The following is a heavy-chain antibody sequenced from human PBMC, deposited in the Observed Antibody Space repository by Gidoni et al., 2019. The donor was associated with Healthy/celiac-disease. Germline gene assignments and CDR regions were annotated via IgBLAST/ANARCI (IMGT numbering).Heavy chain of an antibody. Sequence: QLQLQESGPGLVKPSETLSLTCTVSGGSLSSSSYYWGWIRQPPGKGLEWIGSIYYSGSTYYNPSLKSRVTISVDTSKNQFSLKLSSVTAADTAVYYCARDWVVGAEWELPGNRMDVWGQGTTVTVSS. V-gene: IGHV4-39*07. J-gene: IGHJ6*02. CDR2: IYYSGST. CDR3: ARDWVVGAEWELPGNRMDV. CDR1: GGSLSSSSYY. D-gene: IGHD1-26*01.